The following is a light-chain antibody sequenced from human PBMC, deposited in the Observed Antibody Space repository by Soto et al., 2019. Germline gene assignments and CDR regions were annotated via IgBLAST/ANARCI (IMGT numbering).Light chain of an antibody. CDR3: QQYGSSRT. V-gene: IGKV3-20*01. Sequence: EIVLTQSSGTLSLSPGERATLSCRASQSISSSYLAWYQQKPGQAPRLLIYDASSRATGTPDRFSGSASGTDFTLTISRLEPEDFAVYYCQQYGSSRTFGQGTKVDIK. J-gene: IGKJ1*01. CDR1: QSISSSY. CDR2: DAS.